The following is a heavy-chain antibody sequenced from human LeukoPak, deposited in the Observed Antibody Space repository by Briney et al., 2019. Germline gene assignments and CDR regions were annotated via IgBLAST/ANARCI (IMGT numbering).Heavy chain of an antibody. CDR3: AKVYYDFWSGYCLFDY. J-gene: IGHJ4*02. V-gene: IGHV3-23*01. D-gene: IGHD3-3*01. CDR2: ISGSGGST. CDR1: GFTFSSYA. Sequence: GGSLRLSCAASGFTFSSYAMSWVRQAPGKGLEWVSAISGSGGSTYYADSVKGRFTISRDNSKNTLYLQMNSLRAEDTAVYYCAKVYYDFWSGYCLFDYWGQGTLVTVSS.